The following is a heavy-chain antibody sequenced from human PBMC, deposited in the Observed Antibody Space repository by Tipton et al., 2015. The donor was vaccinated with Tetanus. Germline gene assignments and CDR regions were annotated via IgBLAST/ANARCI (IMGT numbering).Heavy chain of an antibody. D-gene: IGHD4-17*01. CDR3: ARTKVTIGWGFFDS. CDR1: GGSLTSGDHQ. V-gene: IGHV4-61*08. J-gene: IGHJ4*02. Sequence: TLSLTCSVSGGSLTSGDHQWNWIRQPPGKGLEWLAYISYSGSTNSNYSLRSRITISRDTSKNQFSLRLTSVTAADSAFYYCARTKVTIGWGFFDSWGQGTLVTVSS. CDR2: ISYSGST.